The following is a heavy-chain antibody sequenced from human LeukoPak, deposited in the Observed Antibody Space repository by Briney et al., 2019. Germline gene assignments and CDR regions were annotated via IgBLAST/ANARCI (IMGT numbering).Heavy chain of an antibody. CDR2: ISSSSSYI. Sequence: GGSLRLSCAASGFTFSSYSMNWVRQAPGKGLEWVSSISSSSSYIYYADSVKGRFTISRDNAKNSLYLQMNSLRAEDTAVYYCARDASSGSYYLLYFDYWGQGTLVTVSS. CDR1: GFTFSSYS. J-gene: IGHJ4*02. CDR3: ARDASSGSYYLLYFDY. V-gene: IGHV3-21*01. D-gene: IGHD3-10*01.